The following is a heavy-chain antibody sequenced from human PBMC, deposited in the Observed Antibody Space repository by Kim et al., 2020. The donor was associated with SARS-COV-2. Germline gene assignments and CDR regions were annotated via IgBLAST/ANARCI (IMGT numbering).Heavy chain of an antibody. J-gene: IGHJ5*01. CDR3: AGLIKTGTSRRLADS. Sequence: SETLSLTCTVSGGSINSGSYYWGWIRQPPGEGLRWIGSIDYSGTTYYNPSLKSRVTMSVDTTKNQFSLNLSSLTAADTAVSYCAGLIKTGTSRRLADSSG. V-gene: IGHV4-39*01. CDR2: IDYSGTT. CDR1: GGSINSGSYY. D-gene: IGHD1-1*01.